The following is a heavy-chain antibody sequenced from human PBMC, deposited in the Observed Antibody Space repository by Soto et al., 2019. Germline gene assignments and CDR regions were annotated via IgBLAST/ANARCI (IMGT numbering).Heavy chain of an antibody. V-gene: IGHV4-39*01. J-gene: IGHJ5*02. CDR1: GGSITSSGYY. CDR2: IYYSGTT. Sequence: QLQLQEPGPGLVKPSETLSLTCTVSGGSITSSGYYWGWIRQPPGKGLEWIGSIYYSGTTYYNPSLKSRVIISVDTSKTQFSLKLSSVTAADAAVYYCARHVRGDSSSSGGWFDPWGQGTLVTVSS. D-gene: IGHD6-6*01. CDR3: ARHVRGDSSSSGGWFDP.